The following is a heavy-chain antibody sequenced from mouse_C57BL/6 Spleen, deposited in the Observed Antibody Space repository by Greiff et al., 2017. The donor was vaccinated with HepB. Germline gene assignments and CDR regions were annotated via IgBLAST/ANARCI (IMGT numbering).Heavy chain of an antibody. CDR1: GYTFTSYT. CDR2: INPSSGYT. V-gene: IGHV1-4*01. CDR3: ARGGEYDGGFAY. D-gene: IGHD2-14*01. Sequence: QVQLQQSGAELARPGASVKMSCKASGYTFTSYTMHWVKQRPGQGLEWIGYINPSSGYTKYNQKFKDKATLTADKASSTAYMQLSSLTSEDSAVYYCARGGEYDGGFAYWGQGTLVTVSA. J-gene: IGHJ3*01.